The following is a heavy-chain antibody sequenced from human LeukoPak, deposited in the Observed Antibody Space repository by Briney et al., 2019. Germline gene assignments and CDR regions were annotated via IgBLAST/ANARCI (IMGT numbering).Heavy chain of an antibody. CDR3: ARDGSSGWPNWFDP. Sequence: GASLKVSCKASGGTFSSYTISWVRQAPGQGLEWMGGIIPIFGTANYAQKFQGRVTITTDESTSTAYMELSSLRSEDTAVYYCARDGSSGWPNWFDPWGQGTLVTVSS. CDR2: IIPIFGTA. V-gene: IGHV1-69*05. D-gene: IGHD6-19*01. J-gene: IGHJ5*02. CDR1: GGTFSSYT.